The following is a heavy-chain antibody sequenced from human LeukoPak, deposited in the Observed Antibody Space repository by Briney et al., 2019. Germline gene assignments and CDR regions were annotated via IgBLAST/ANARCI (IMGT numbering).Heavy chain of an antibody. CDR1: GYTFTSYG. CDR3: ARDATMVRGVKYYYYYYGMDV. J-gene: IGHJ6*02. D-gene: IGHD3-10*01. CDR2: ISAYNGNT. Sequence: ASVKVSCKASGYTFTSYGISWVRQAPGQGLEWMGWISAYNGNTNYAQKLQGRVTMTTDTSTSTAYMELRSLRSDDTAMYYCARDATMVRGVKYYYYYYGMDVWGQGTTVTVSS. V-gene: IGHV1-18*01.